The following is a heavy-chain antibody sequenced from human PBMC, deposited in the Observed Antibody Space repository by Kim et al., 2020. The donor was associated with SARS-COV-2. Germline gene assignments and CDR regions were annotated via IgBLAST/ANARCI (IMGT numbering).Heavy chain of an antibody. D-gene: IGHD3-22*01. J-gene: IGHJ4*02. Sequence: DSVKGRSTISRDNAKNSLYLQMNSLRAEDTAVYYCAKRAGYYYDSSGYYYWGQGTLVTVSS. CDR3: AKRAGYYYDSSGYYY. V-gene: IGHV3-23*01.